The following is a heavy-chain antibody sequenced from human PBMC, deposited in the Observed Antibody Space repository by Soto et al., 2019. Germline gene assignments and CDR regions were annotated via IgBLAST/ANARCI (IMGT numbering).Heavy chain of an antibody. D-gene: IGHD2-2*01. CDR3: AKEVVVESAGRSHYYYYGLDV. J-gene: IGHJ6*02. Sequence: EVQLLESGGGLVQPGGSLRLSCEASGFTFSIYAMNWVRQAPGKGLEWVSVISGSGGRTYYADSVKGRFTMSRDNSKNTLYLQMKSLRADDTAVYYCAKEVVVESAGRSHYYYYGLDVWGQGTTVTFSS. CDR2: ISGSGGRT. V-gene: IGHV3-23*01. CDR1: GFTFSIYA.